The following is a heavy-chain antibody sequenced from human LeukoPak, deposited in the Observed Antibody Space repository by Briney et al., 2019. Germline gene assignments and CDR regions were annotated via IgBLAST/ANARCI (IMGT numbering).Heavy chain of an antibody. D-gene: IGHD1-26*01. J-gene: IGHJ4*02. CDR3: SRESGPFSPFGF. CDR1: GGSISGTNW. V-gene: IGHV4-4*02. CDR2: ISLRGLT. Sequence: SETLSLTCGVSGGSISGTNWWSWVRQPPGQGLEWIGEISLRGLTNYNPSLRSRLTTSLDESKNQVSLNPTSVTAADTAVYYCSRESGPFSPFGFWGQGTLVSVHS.